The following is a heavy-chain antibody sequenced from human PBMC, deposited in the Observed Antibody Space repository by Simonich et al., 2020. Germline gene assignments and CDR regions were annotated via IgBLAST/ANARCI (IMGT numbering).Heavy chain of an antibody. V-gene: IGHV1-2*02. CDR2: INPNSWAT. D-gene: IGHD5-18*01. CDR3: ARVSGGTAMVTSTFDI. Sequence: QVQRVQSGAEVKKPGASVKVSCKASGYTFTGYYMHWVRQAPGQGLEWMGWINPNSWATNYAQNIQGRVTMTRDTSISTAYMELSRLGSDDTAVYYCARVSGGTAMVTSTFDIWGQGTMVTVSS. CDR1: GYTFTGYY. J-gene: IGHJ3*02.